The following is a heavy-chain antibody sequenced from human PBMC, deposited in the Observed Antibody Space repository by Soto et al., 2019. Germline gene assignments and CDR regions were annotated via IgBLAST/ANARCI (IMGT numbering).Heavy chain of an antibody. V-gene: IGHV4-4*07. CDR3: ASDDTYYYGSGSPGPSDY. CDR2: IYTSGST. CDR1: GGSISSYY. D-gene: IGHD3-10*01. Sequence: PSETLSLTCTVSGGSISSYYWSWIRQPAGKGLEWIGRIYTSGSTNYNPSLKSRVTMSVDTSKNQFSLKLSSVTAADTAVYYRASDDTYYYGSGSPGPSDYWGQGTLVTVSS. J-gene: IGHJ4*02.